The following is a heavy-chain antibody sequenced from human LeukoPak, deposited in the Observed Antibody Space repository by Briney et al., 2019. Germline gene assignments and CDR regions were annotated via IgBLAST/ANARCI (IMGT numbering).Heavy chain of an antibody. Sequence: ASVKVSCKVSGYTLTESSMHWVRQSPGKGLEWKGGFDPEEGETIYAQKFQGRVTMIEETSTDTAYMDLTSLRSEDTAMYYCATGPFLEWLTFDSWGQGTLVTVSS. D-gene: IGHD3-3*02. V-gene: IGHV1-24*01. CDR1: GYTLTESS. CDR3: ATGPFLEWLTFDS. J-gene: IGHJ4*02. CDR2: FDPEEGET.